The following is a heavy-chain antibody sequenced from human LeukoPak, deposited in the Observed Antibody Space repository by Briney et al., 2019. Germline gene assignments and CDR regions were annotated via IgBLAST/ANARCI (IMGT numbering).Heavy chain of an antibody. CDR2: INPNSGGT. D-gene: IGHD3-3*01. J-gene: IGHJ6*03. Sequence: ASVKVSCKASGYTFTGYYMHWVRQAPGQGLEWMGRINPNSGGTNYAQKFQGRVTMTRDTSISTAYMELSRLRSDDTAVYYCARETYYDFWSGSPYYYYMDVWGKGTTVTVSS. CDR1: GYTFTGYY. V-gene: IGHV1-2*06. CDR3: ARETYYDFWSGSPYYYYMDV.